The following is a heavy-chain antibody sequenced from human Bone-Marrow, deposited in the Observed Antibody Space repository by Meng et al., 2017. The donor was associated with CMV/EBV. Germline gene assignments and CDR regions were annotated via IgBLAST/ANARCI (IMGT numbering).Heavy chain of an antibody. Sequence: GGSLRLSCAASGFTFDDYGMSWVRQAPGKGLEWVSGINWNGGSTGYADSVKGRFTISRDNAKNTLYLQMNSLKTEDTAVYYCTTDPLGSYGAVDYWGHGTLVTVSS. CDR3: TTDPLGSYGAVDY. V-gene: IGHV3-20*04. CDR1: GFTFDDYG. J-gene: IGHJ4*01. D-gene: IGHD1-26*01. CDR2: INWNGGST.